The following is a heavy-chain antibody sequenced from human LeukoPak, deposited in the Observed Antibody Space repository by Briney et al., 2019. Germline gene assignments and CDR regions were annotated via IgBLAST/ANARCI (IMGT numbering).Heavy chain of an antibody. V-gene: IGHV4-34*01. J-gene: IGHJ4*02. CDR3: ARGLDY. Sequence: PSETLSLTCAVYGVSFSGYYWSWIRQPPGKGLEWIWEINHSGSTNYNPSLKSRVTISVDTTKSQFSLKLSSVTAADTAMYYCARGLDYWGQGTLVTVSS. CDR1: GVSFSGYY. CDR2: INHSGST.